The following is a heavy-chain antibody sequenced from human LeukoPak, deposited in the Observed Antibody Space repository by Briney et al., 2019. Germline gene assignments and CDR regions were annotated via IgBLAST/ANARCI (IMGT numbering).Heavy chain of an antibody. J-gene: IGHJ4*02. CDR1: GFTFSSYA. Sequence: PGGSLRLSCSASGFTFSSYAMHWVRQAPGKGLEYVSAISSNGGSTYYADSVKGRFTISRDNSKNTLYLQMSSLRAEDTAVYYCVKDRQIYYDSGGFDYWGQGTLVTVSS. V-gene: IGHV3-64D*09. CDR3: VKDRQIYYDSGGFDY. D-gene: IGHD3-22*01. CDR2: ISSNGGST.